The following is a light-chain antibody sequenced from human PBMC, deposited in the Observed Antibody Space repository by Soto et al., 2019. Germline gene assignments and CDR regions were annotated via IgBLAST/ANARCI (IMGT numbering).Light chain of an antibody. J-gene: IGLJ2*01. CDR3: SSYAGSYTLV. V-gene: IGLV2-11*01. Sequence: QSALTQPRSVSGSPGQSVTISCTGTSNNVGGYNFVSWYQQHPGKVPKLFIYGVSRRPSGVPDRFSGSKSGNPASLTISGLQAEDEADYCCSSYAGSYTLVFGGGTKLTVL. CDR1: SNNVGGYNF. CDR2: GVS.